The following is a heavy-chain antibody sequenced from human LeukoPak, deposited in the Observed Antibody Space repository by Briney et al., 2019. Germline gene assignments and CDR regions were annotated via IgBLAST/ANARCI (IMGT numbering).Heavy chain of an antibody. CDR1: GYTFTSYG. V-gene: IGHV1-18*01. CDR3: ARDRRNYYDSKTFDY. J-gene: IGHJ4*02. Sequence: AASVKVSCKASGYTFTSYGISWVRQAPGQGLEWMGWISAYDGNTNYAQKFQGRVTMTRDTSISTAYMGLSRLRSDDTAVYYCARDRRNYYDSKTFDYWGQGTLVTVSS. CDR2: ISAYDGNT. D-gene: IGHD3-22*01.